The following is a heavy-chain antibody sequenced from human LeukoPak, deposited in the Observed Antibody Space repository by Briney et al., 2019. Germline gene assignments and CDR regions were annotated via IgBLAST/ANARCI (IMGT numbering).Heavy chain of an antibody. CDR2: IYHSGST. J-gene: IGHJ4*02. CDR3: ARGVGATTWYYFDY. Sequence: PSETLSLTCTVSGYSISSDYYWGWIRQPPGKGLEWIGSIYHSGSTYYNPSLKSRVTISVDTSKNQFSLKLSSVTAADTAVYYCARGVGATTWYYFDYWGQGTLVTVSS. V-gene: IGHV4-38-2*02. D-gene: IGHD1-26*01. CDR1: GYSISSDYY.